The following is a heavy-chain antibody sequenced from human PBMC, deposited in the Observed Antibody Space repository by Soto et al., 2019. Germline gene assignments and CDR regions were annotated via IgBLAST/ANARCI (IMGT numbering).Heavy chain of an antibody. Sequence: LSVTCTVSGGTVSSGDYYWSWIRQPPGKGLQWIGEIYHSGSTNYNPSLKSRVTMSVDKPKNQFSLKLSSVTAADTAVYYCATSPIYWSGCSCYRPQHFDYWGQGTLVTVS. CDR1: GGTVSSGDYY. J-gene: IGHJ4*02. V-gene: IGHV4-61*08. CDR3: ATSPIYWSGCSCYRPQHFDY. CDR2: IYHSGST. D-gene: IGHD2-15*01.